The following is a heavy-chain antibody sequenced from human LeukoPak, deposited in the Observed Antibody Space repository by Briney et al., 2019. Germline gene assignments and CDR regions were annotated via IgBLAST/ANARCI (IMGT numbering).Heavy chain of an antibody. J-gene: IGHJ4*02. CDR2: IHPHGIF. D-gene: IGHD1-26*01. Sequence: PSETLSLTCTVYGGSCDDYYCIWTRQPPRKGLEWIVDIHPHGIFYYNSSLTSRVTISINTSKSHFSLRLTSVTAADTAFYYCERGRDRSKGGDHWGQGSLVTVSS. CDR1: GGSCDDYY. CDR3: ERGRDRSKGGDH. V-gene: IGHV4-34*01.